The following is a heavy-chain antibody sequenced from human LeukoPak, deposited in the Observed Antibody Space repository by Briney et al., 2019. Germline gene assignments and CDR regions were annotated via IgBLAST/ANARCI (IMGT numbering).Heavy chain of an antibody. V-gene: IGHV3-64D*09. Sequence: PGGSLRLSCSASGFTFSMFAVHWVRQAPGKGLEYVSVITSSGGSTFYADTVKGRFTMSRDNSKNTLYLQMSSLRAEDTAVYYCVMMPLRGPSATSLDYWGQGTLVTVSS. CDR2: ITSSGGST. CDR3: VMMPLRGPSATSLDY. CDR1: GFTFSMFA. D-gene: IGHD2-2*01. J-gene: IGHJ4*02.